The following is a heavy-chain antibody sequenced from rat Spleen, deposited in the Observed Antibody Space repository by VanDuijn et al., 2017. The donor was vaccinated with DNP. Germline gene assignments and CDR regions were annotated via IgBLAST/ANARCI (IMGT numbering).Heavy chain of an antibody. D-gene: IGHD1-2*01. CDR3: ATIAAIYWYFDF. V-gene: IGHV5-7*01. Sequence: EVQLVESGGGLVQPGRSLKLSCAASGFTFSDYYMAWVRQAPKKGLEWVATITSGGTNTYYPDSVKGRFTISRNNARSTLYLQMDSLRSEETATYYCATIAAIYWYFDFWGPGTMVTVSS. J-gene: IGHJ1*01. CDR2: ITSGGTNT. CDR1: GFTFSDYY.